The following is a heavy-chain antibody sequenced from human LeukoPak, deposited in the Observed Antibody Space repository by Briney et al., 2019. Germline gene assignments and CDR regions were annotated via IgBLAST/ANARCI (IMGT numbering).Heavy chain of an antibody. D-gene: IGHD2-2*01. Sequence: SETLSLTCTVSGGSISNNHYYWTWIRQPPGKGLEWIGYIYHSGSTYYNPSLKSRVTISVDKSKNQFSLKLSSVTAADTAVYYCAREPRYCSRTTSCYHANYFYYMDVWGKGTTVTVSS. J-gene: IGHJ6*03. V-gene: IGHV4-30-2*01. CDR3: AREPRYCSRTTSCYHANYFYYMDV. CDR1: GGSISNNHYY. CDR2: IYHSGST.